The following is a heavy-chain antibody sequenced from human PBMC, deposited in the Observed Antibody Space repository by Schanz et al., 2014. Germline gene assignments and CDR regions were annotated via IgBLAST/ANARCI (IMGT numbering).Heavy chain of an antibody. CDR2: VCYDGSKK. CDR3: ARRKHAFDI. V-gene: IGHV3-33*01. J-gene: IGHJ3*02. CDR1: GFTFRDFG. Sequence: QVQLLESGGGVVQPGGSLRLSCAASGFTFRDFGLHWVRQAPGKGLEWVAVVCYDGSKKYYADSVKGRFTTSRDNSKNTMYLQMNSLRAEDTAVYYCARRKHAFDIWGQGTMVTVSS.